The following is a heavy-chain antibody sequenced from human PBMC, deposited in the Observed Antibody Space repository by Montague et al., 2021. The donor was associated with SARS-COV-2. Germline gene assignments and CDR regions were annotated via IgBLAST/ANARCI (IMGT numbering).Heavy chain of an antibody. J-gene: IGHJ4*02. V-gene: IGHV4-34*01. CDR3: SSAPIYSNGFWAY. Sequence: SETLSLTCAVYGASSSNYYWSWIRQSPGKGLEWVGEINHSGNTDYNPSLESRLTISLDSSKNQFSLKMTSVTAADTDIYYCSSAPIYSNGFWAYWGQGTLVSVSS. D-gene: IGHD3-22*01. CDR1: GASSSNYY. CDR2: INHSGNT.